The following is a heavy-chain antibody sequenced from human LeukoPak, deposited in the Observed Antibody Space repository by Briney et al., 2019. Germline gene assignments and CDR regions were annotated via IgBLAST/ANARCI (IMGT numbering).Heavy chain of an antibody. CDR2: ISAYNGNT. V-gene: IGHV1-18*01. J-gene: IGHJ5*02. Sequence: ASVKVPCKASGYTFTSYGISWVRQAPGQGLEWMGWISAYNGNTNYARKLQGRVTMTTDTSTSTAYMELRSLRSDDTAVYYCARDRTGTNWFDPWGQGTLVTVSS. CDR3: ARDRTGTNWFDP. CDR1: GYTFTSYG. D-gene: IGHD1-1*01.